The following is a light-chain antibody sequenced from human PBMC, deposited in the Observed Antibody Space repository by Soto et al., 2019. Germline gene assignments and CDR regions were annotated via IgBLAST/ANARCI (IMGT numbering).Light chain of an antibody. V-gene: IGKV3-15*01. Sequence: EIVMTQSPATLSVSPGERATLSSRASQSVSSNLAWYQQKPGQSPRLLIYGASTRDTGVPARFSGRGSGTEFTLTISRLQSDDFETYSCQQYNSYSITFGQGTRLEIK. CDR2: GAS. J-gene: IGKJ5*01. CDR3: QQYNSYSIT. CDR1: QSVSSN.